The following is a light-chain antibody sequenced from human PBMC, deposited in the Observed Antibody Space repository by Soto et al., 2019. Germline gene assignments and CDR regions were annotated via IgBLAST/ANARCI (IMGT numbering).Light chain of an antibody. Sequence: QSALTQPASVSGSPGQSITISCTGTNSDVGGYNYVSWYQQHPGKAPKLIIYEVSDRPSGISTRFSASKSGNTASLTISGLQPEDEADYYCCSYTPNNTWVFGVGTKLTVL. CDR3: CSYTPNNTWV. CDR1: NSDVGGYNY. CDR2: EVS. V-gene: IGLV2-14*01. J-gene: IGLJ3*02.